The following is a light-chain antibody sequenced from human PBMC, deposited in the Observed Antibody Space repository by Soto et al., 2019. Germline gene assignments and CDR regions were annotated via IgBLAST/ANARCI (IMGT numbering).Light chain of an antibody. CDR2: GAS. CDR1: QSMSTY. V-gene: IGKV1-39*01. Sequence: DIQMTQSPSSLSASVGDRVTITCRASQSMSTYLNWFQQKPGKAPKVLIYGASSLQSGGPSRFSGSASGTDFTLTISSLQPEDSATYYCQQRYNTPLTCGGGTKVEIK. CDR3: QQRYNTPLT. J-gene: IGKJ4*01.